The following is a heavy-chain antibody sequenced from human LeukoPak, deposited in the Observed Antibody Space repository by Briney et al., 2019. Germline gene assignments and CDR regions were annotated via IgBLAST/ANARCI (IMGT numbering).Heavy chain of an antibody. D-gene: IGHD4-17*01. V-gene: IGHV1-18*01. CDR1: GYTFTSYG. Sequence: ASVKVSCEASGYTFTSYGISWVRQAPGQGLEWMGWISAYNGNTNYAQKLQGRVTMTTDTSTSTAYMELRSLRSDDTAVYYCARDRGYGDYVRWYFDYWGQGTLVTVSS. J-gene: IGHJ4*02. CDR2: ISAYNGNT. CDR3: ARDRGYGDYVRWYFDY.